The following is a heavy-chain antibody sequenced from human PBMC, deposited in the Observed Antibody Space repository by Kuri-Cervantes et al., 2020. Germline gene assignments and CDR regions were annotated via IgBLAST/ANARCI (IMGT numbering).Heavy chain of an antibody. CDR1: GFTFSSYG. J-gene: IGHJ4*02. CDR2: ISYDGSNK. Sequence: GESLKISCAASGFTFSSYGMHWVRQAPGKGLEWVAVISYDGSNKYFADSVKGRFTISRDNSKNTLYLQMNSLRAEDTAVYYCARRIVVVPADGAARDYWGQGTLVTVSS. V-gene: IGHV3-30*03. CDR3: ARRIVVVPADGAARDY. D-gene: IGHD2-2*01.